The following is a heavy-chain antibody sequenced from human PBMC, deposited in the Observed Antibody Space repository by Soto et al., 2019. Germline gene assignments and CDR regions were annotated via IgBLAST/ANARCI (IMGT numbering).Heavy chain of an antibody. CDR2: ISSSSSYI. D-gene: IGHD2-15*01. CDR1: GFTFSSYS. Sequence: EVQLVESGGGLVKPGGSLRLSCAASGFTFSSYSMNWVRQAPGKGLEWVSSISSSSSYIYYADSVKGRFTISRDNAKNSLYLQMNSLRAEDTAVYYCARAGVVVAATPSFYWGQGTLVTVSS. V-gene: IGHV3-21*01. CDR3: ARAGVVVAATPSFY. J-gene: IGHJ4*02.